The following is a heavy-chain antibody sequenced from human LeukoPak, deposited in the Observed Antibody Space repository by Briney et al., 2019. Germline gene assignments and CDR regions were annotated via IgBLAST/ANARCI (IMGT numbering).Heavy chain of an antibody. Sequence: GGSLRLSCAASGFTFSSYNMNWVRQAPGKGLEWVSYISSSSSIIYYADSVKGRFTISRDNSKNTLYLQVNSLRAEDTAVYYCAKGGKWDVTPFDYWGQGTLVTVSS. CDR1: GFTFSSYN. J-gene: IGHJ4*02. CDR2: ISSSSSII. CDR3: AKGGKWDVTPFDY. D-gene: IGHD1-26*01. V-gene: IGHV3-48*01.